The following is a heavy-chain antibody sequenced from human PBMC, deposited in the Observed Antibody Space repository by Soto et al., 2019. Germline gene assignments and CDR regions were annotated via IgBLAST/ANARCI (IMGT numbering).Heavy chain of an antibody. V-gene: IGHV5-51*01. Sequence: ESLKISCKGSGYSFTSYWIGWVRQMPGKGLEWMGIIYPGDSDTRYSPSFQGQVTISADKSVSTAYLQWSSLKASDTAMYYCARRVAVAGNNYYYGMDVWGQGTTVTVSS. J-gene: IGHJ6*02. CDR3: ARRVAVAGNNYYYGMDV. CDR2: IYPGDSDT. D-gene: IGHD6-19*01. CDR1: GYSFTSYW.